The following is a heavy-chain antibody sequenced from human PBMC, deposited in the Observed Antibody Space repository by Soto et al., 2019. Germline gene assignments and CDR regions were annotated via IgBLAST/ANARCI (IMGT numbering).Heavy chain of an antibody. CDR2: INHSGNT. CDR3: AGWDDYSNYENWFDP. V-gene: IGHV4-34*08. Sequence: PSEPLSLTCAVYGGTFSANYWSWIRQPPGKGLEWIGEINHSGNTTYNASLKSRVTISGATSKNQFSLQLTSVSAADTAVYYCAGWDDYSNYENWFDPWGQGTLVTVSS. CDR1: GGTFSANY. D-gene: IGHD4-4*01. J-gene: IGHJ5*02.